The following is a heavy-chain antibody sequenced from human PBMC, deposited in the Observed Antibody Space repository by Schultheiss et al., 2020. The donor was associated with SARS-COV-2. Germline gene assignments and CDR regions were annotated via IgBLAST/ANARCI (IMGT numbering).Heavy chain of an antibody. CDR1: GGSISSGGYY. V-gene: IGHV4-31*03. J-gene: IGHJ4*02. CDR2: IYYSGST. Sequence: SQTLSLTCTVSGGSISSGGYYWSWIRQHPGKGLEWIGYIYYSGSTYYNPSLKSRVTISVDTSKNQFSLKVSSVTAADTAVYYCARGFHYDSSGGFDYWGQGTLVTVSS. CDR3: ARGFHYDSSGGFDY. D-gene: IGHD3-22*01.